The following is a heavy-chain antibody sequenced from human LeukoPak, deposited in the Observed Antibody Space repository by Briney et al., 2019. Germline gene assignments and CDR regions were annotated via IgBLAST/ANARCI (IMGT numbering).Heavy chain of an antibody. CDR2: ISNNGGYT. Sequence: GGSLRLSCAASGFSFSTYGMHWVRQAPGKGLEWVSAISNNGGYTYYADSVQGRFTISRDNSKSTLCLQMNSLRAEDTAVYYCAKQLGYCSDGSCYFPYWGQGTLVTVSS. J-gene: IGHJ4*02. CDR1: GFSFSTYG. V-gene: IGHV3-23*01. CDR3: AKQLGYCSDGSCYFPY. D-gene: IGHD2-15*01.